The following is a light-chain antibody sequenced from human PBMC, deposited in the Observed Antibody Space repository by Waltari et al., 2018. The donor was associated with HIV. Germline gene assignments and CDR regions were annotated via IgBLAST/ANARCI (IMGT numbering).Light chain of an antibody. Sequence: AVTQPASVSGLPGQSTTLSCTGDDSDFGLYNFVSWYQQHSGNPPKLILYDVDSRASGVSDRFSGSMAGNTSSLTIAGLRTEDEAHYYCASFTGDNTVMFGGGTEVTVL. CDR2: DVD. CDR1: DSDFGLYNF. V-gene: IGLV2-14*03. J-gene: IGLJ3*02. CDR3: ASFTGDNTVM.